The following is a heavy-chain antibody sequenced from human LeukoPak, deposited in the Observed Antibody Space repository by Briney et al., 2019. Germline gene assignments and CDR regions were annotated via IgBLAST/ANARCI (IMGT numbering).Heavy chain of an antibody. CDR2: IWYDGSNK. D-gene: IGHD1-7*01. Sequence: GGSLRLSCVASGFTFSSYGMHWVRQAPGKGLEWVAVIWYDGSNKYYADSVKGRFTISRDNSKNTLYLQMTSLRAEDTAVYYCATSTGTKWSQGTLVTVSS. V-gene: IGHV3-33*01. J-gene: IGHJ4*02. CDR3: ATSTGTK. CDR1: GFTFSSYG.